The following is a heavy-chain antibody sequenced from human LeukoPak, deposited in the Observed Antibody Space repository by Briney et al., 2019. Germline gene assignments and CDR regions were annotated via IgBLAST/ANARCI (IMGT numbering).Heavy chain of an antibody. V-gene: IGHV4-31*03. CDR2: IYYSGST. Sequence: PSQTLSLTCTVSGGSISSGGYYWSWIRQHPGKGLEWIGYIYYSGSTYYNPSLKSRVTISVDTSKIQFSLKLSSVTAADTAVYYCARDRMAAAFRYWGQGTLVTVSS. CDR1: GGSISSGGYY. CDR3: ARDRMAAAFRY. J-gene: IGHJ4*02. D-gene: IGHD6-13*01.